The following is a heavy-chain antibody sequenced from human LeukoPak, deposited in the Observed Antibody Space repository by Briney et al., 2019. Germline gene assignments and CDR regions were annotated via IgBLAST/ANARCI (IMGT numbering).Heavy chain of an antibody. Sequence: GGSLRLSRAASGFTFSDYYMSWIRQAPGRGLEWVSYISSSGSTIYYADSVKGRFTISRDNAKNSLYLQMNSLRAEDTAVYYCAREMQWELLFDYWGQGTLVTVSS. J-gene: IGHJ4*02. CDR3: AREMQWELLFDY. CDR2: ISSSGSTI. D-gene: IGHD1-26*01. CDR1: GFTFSDYY. V-gene: IGHV3-11*04.